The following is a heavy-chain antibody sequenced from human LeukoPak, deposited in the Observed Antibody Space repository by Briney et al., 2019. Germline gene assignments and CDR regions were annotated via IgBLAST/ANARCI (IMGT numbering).Heavy chain of an antibody. CDR3: AKAQIGEFPLFDY. V-gene: IGHV3-30-3*01. CDR2: ISYDGSNK. CDR1: GFTFSSYA. D-gene: IGHD3-10*01. Sequence: GRSLRLSCAASGFTFSSYAMHWVRQAPGKGLEWVAVISYDGSNKYYADSVKGRFTISRDNSKNTLYLQMNSLRAEDTAVYYCAKAQIGEFPLFDYWGQGTLVTVSS. J-gene: IGHJ4*02.